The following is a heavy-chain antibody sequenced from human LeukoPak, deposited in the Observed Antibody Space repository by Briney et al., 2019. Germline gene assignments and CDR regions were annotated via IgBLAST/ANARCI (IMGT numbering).Heavy chain of an antibody. V-gene: IGHV3-33*06. CDR2: IWYDGSNK. D-gene: IGHD3-3*01. CDR1: GFTFSSYG. CDR3: AKVPLPYYDFWSGHRAWFDP. J-gene: IGHJ5*02. Sequence: GGSLRLSCAASGFTFSSYGVHWVRQAPGKGLEWVAVIWYDGSNKYYADSVKGRFTISRDNSKNTLYLQMNSLRAEDTAVYYCAKVPLPYYDFWSGHRAWFDPWGQGTLVTVSS.